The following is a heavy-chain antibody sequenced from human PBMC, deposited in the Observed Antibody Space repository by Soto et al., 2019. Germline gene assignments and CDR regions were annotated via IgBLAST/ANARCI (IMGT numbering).Heavy chain of an antibody. D-gene: IGHD3-16*01. CDR1: GYTFTSYA. CDR3: ARVTFATLDFDY. V-gene: IGHV1-3*01. J-gene: IGHJ4*02. CDR2: INAGNGNT. Sequence: ASVKVSCKASGYTFTSYAMHWVRQAPGQRLEWMGWINAGNGNTKYSQKFQGRVTITRDTSASTAYMELSSLRSEDTAVYYCARVTFATLDFDYWGQGILVTVSS.